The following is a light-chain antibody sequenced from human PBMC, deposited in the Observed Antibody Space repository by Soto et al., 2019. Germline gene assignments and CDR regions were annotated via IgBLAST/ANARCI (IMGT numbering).Light chain of an antibody. CDR2: NNN. V-gene: IGLV1-44*01. CDR1: SSNIGGNP. Sequence: QSALTQPPPASGTPGQRVTISCSGSSSNIGGNPVNWYQQLPATAPKLLIYNNNERPSGVPDRFSGSKSGTSASLAISGLQSEDEADYYCAAWDDSLTSRYVFGTGTKVTVL. CDR3: AAWDDSLTSRYV. J-gene: IGLJ1*01.